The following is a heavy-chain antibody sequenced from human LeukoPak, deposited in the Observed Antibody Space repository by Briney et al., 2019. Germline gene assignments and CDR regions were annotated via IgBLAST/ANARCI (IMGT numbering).Heavy chain of an antibody. CDR2: ICDSRGRT. CDR3: ANPQPIYSSGWYIYFDY. J-gene: IGHJ4*02. Sequence: GGSLRLSCAASGFTFSSYAMNWVPQAPGKGLEWVSAICDSRGRTYSADSVKGRFAISRDNIKNTLYLQMNTLRAEDTPVYYTANPQPIYSSGWYIYFDYWGQGALVTVSS. V-gene: IGHV3-23*01. CDR1: GFTFSSYA. D-gene: IGHD6-19*01.